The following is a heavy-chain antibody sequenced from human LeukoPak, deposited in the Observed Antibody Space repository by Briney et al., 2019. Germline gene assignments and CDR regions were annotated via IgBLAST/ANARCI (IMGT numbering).Heavy chain of an antibody. CDR2: IYHSGST. CDR3: ARGGGFGELFSYYFDY. J-gene: IGHJ4*02. D-gene: IGHD3-10*01. Sequence: SETLSLTCAVSGGSISSGGYSWRWIRQPPGKGLEWIGYIYHSGSTYYNPSLKSRVAISVDRSKNQFSLKLSSVTAADTAVYYCARGGGFGELFSYYFDYWGQGTLVTVSS. CDR1: GGSISSGGYS. V-gene: IGHV4-30-2*01.